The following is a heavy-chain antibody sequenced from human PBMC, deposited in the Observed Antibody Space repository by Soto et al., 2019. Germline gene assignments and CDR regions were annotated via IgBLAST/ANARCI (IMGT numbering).Heavy chain of an antibody. CDR1: GDSVTRANAY. CDR3: AKLQPPGWIDA. CDR2: LYNSGST. Sequence: QVRLQESGPGLVKPSETLSLTCSVSGDSVTRANAYWIWLRQAPGKGLEWIGYLYNSGSTNYKPSLRIRVSLSLDTSKNQFSVNLTSVTTADSAIYYCAKLQPPGWIDAWGHGTLVAVS. D-gene: IGHD4-4*01. J-gene: IGHJ5*01. V-gene: IGHV4-61*01.